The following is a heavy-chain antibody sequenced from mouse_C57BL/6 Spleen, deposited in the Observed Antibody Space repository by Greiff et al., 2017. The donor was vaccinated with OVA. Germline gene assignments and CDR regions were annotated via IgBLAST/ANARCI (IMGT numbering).Heavy chain of an antibody. CDR1: GYTFTDYY. J-gene: IGHJ2*01. CDR2: IYPGSGNT. V-gene: IGHV1-76*01. Sequence: VQLQQSGAELVRPGASVKLSCKASGYTFTDYYINWVKQRPGQGLEWIARIYPGSGNTYYNEKFKGKATLTAEKSSSTAYMQLSSLTSEDSAVYYYSRVGTTVVAHFGCWGQGATLSFSS. CDR3: SRVGTTVVAHFGC. D-gene: IGHD1-1*01.